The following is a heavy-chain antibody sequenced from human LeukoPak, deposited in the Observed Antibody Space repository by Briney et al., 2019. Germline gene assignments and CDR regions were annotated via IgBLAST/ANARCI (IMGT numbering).Heavy chain of an antibody. CDR3: ARGYGDYDYFDY. J-gene: IGHJ4*02. CDR2: IYHSGST. Sequence: SETLSLTCAVSGGSISSGGYSWSWIRQPPGKDLEWIGYIYHSGSTYYNPSLKSRVTISVDRSKNQFSLKLSSVTAADTAVYYCARGYGDYDYFDYWGQGTLVTVSS. CDR1: GGSISSGGYS. V-gene: IGHV4-30-2*01. D-gene: IGHD4-17*01.